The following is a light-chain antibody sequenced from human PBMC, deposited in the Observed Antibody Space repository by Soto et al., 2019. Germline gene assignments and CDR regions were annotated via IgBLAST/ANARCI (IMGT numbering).Light chain of an antibody. J-gene: IGKJ5*01. CDR1: QGINQY. CDR2: SGS. V-gene: IGKV1-9*01. Sequence: DIQLTQSPSFLSASVGDRVTITCRASQGINQYLAWFQQKPGKAPNLLIHSGSTLQSGVPSRFSGSGSGTEFTLTISSMKPEDLATYYCQHLNSYPITFGPGTRLDIK. CDR3: QHLNSYPIT.